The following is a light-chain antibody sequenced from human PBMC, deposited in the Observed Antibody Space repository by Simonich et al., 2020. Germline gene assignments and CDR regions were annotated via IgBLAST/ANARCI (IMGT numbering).Light chain of an antibody. J-gene: IGKJ5*01. Sequence: DIVMTQTPLSLSVTPGQPASLSCKSRQSLLHSDGKTYLYWYLQKPGQSPQLLIYEGSNRFSGVPDRFSGSGSGTDFTLKISRVEAEDVGVYYCMQSIQLPITFGQGTRLEIK. CDR1: QSLLHSDGKTY. CDR2: EGS. V-gene: IGKV2D-29*02. CDR3: MQSIQLPIT.